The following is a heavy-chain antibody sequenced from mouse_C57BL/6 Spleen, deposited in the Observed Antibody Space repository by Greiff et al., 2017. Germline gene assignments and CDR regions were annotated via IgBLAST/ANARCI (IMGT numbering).Heavy chain of an antibody. CDR1: GYSITSDY. J-gene: IGHJ1*03. V-gene: IGHV3-8*01. CDR3: AGSYYYGSSTWYFDV. CDR2: ISYSGST. Sequence: VQLQQSGPGLAKPSQTLSLTCSVTGYSITSDYWNWIRKFPGNKLEYMGYISYSGSTYYNPSLKSRISITRDTSKNQYYLQLNSVTTEDTATYYCAGSYYYGSSTWYFDVWGTGTTVTVSS. D-gene: IGHD1-1*01.